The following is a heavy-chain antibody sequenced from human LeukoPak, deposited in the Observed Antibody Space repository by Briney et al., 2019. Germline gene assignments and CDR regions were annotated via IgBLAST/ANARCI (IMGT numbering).Heavy chain of an antibody. CDR3: ARGIVVVAQLGYYYYYMDV. D-gene: IGHD2-15*01. V-gene: IGHV4-59*08. CDR1: GGSISSYY. Sequence: PSETLSLTCTVSGGSISSYYWSWIRQPPGKGLERIGHIYYSGSTNYNPSLKSRVTISVDTSKNQFSLKLSSVTAADTAVYYCARGIVVVAQLGYYYYYMDVWGKGTTVTISS. CDR2: IYYSGST. J-gene: IGHJ6*03.